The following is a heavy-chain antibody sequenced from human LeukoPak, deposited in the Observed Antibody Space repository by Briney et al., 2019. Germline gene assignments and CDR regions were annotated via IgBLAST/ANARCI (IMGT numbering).Heavy chain of an antibody. CDR2: INPDGSYT. CDR1: GFTFSSFW. Sequence: PGGSLRLSCSASGFTFSSFWMHWVRQAPGKGLVWVSRINPDGSYTTCADSVKGRLTISRDNAKNTAYLQMNSLRAEDTAVYYCARDLRSGDHWGQGTLVTVSS. CDR3: ARDLRSGDH. J-gene: IGHJ4*02. V-gene: IGHV3-74*01. D-gene: IGHD3-10*01.